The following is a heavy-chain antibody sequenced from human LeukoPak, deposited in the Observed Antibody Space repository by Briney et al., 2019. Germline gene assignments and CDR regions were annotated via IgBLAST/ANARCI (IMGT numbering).Heavy chain of an antibody. CDR1: GGSISSNSNY. V-gene: IGHV4-39*01. CDR3: ARQALWFFDH. CDR2: ISYGGST. D-gene: IGHD2-21*01. J-gene: IGHJ4*02. Sequence: SETLSLTCTVSGGSISSNSNYWAWVRQPPGRGLEWIGSISYGGSTYYSPSLESRVTISVDTSKNQFSLRLSSVTAADTAVYYCARQALWFFDHWGQGTLVTVSS.